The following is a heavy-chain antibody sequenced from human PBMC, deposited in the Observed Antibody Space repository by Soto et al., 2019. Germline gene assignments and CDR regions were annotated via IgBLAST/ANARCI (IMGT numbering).Heavy chain of an antibody. V-gene: IGHV3-15*01. Sequence: EVQLVESGGGLVKPGGSLRLSCAASGFAFTNAWMNWVRQAPGKGLEWVGRIISKTDGGATHYTAPVKDRFIMSRDDSKKTLYLQMNRLKTEDTAVYYCAAGTGRTDFDYWGQGTLVTVSS. CDR1: GFAFTNAW. D-gene: IGHD2-2*01. CDR2: IISKTDGGAT. CDR3: AAGTGRTDFDY. J-gene: IGHJ4*02.